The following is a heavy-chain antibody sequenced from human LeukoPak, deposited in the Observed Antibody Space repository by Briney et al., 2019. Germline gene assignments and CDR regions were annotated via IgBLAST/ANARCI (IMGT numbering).Heavy chain of an antibody. CDR3: AREVAY. CDR2: IYTSGST. Sequence: PSETLSLTCTVSGGSISSGSYYWSWIRQPAGKGLEWIGRIYTSGSTNYNPSLKSRVTISVDTSNNQFSLKVSSVTAADTAVYYCAREVAYWGQGTLVTVSS. CDR1: GGSISSGSYY. D-gene: IGHD2-15*01. V-gene: IGHV4-61*02. J-gene: IGHJ4*02.